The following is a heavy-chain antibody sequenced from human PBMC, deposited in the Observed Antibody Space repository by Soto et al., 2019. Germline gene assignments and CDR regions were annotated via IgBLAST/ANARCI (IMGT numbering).Heavy chain of an antibody. J-gene: IGHJ4*02. CDR1: GDSVSSNSAA. D-gene: IGHD3-3*01. Sequence: SQTLSLTCAISGDSVSSNSAAWNWIRQSPSRGLEWLGRTYYRSKWYNDYAVSVKSRITINPDTSKNQFSLQLNSVTPEDTAVYYCARDEGGVATIIGVVTYYFDYWAQGPLVPV. V-gene: IGHV6-1*01. CDR3: ARDEGGVATIIGVVTYYFDY. CDR2: TYYRSKWYN.